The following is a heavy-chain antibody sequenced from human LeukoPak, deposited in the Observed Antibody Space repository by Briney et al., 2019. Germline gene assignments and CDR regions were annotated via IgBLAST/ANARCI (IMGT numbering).Heavy chain of an antibody. J-gene: IGHJ4*02. CDR1: GFTFSSYS. CDR3: ARETQNFRWVRGDPFDY. CDR2: ISSSSSTI. Sequence: EPGGSLRLPCAASGFTFSSYSMNWVRQAPGKGLEWVSYISSSSSTIYYADSVKGRFTISRDNAKNSLYLQMNSLRAEDTAVYYCARETQNFRWVRGDPFDYWGQGTLVTVSS. D-gene: IGHD3-10*01. V-gene: IGHV3-48*01.